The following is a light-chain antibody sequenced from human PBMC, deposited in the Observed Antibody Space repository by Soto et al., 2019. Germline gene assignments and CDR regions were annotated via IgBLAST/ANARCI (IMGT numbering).Light chain of an antibody. CDR3: QQYNVYSET. Sequence: DIQMTQSPSTLSASVGDRVTITCRASQSISSWLAWYQHKPGKAPKFLIYDASSLESGVPSRSSGSGSGTEFTLTITGLQPDDFATYYCQQYNVYSETFGQGTKVDIK. CDR2: DAS. CDR1: QSISSW. J-gene: IGKJ1*01. V-gene: IGKV1-5*01.